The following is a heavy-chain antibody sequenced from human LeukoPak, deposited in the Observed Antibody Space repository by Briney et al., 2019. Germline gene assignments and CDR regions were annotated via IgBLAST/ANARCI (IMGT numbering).Heavy chain of an antibody. CDR2: ISSSSGYI. J-gene: IGHJ3*02. Sequence: PGGSLRLSCAASGFTFSSYSMNWVRQAPGKGLEWVSSISSSSGYIYYADSVKGRFTIPRDNAKNSLYLQMNSLRAEDTAVYYCAKLGYCSSTSCVAFDIWGQGTMVTVSS. CDR3: AKLGYCSSTSCVAFDI. V-gene: IGHV3-21*01. D-gene: IGHD2-2*01. CDR1: GFTFSSYS.